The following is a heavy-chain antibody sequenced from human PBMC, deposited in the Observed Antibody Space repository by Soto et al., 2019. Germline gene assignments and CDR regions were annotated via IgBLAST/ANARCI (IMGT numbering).Heavy chain of an antibody. V-gene: IGHV3-23*01. CDR2: ISGSGGST. J-gene: IGHJ4*02. Sequence: GGSLRLSCAASGFTFSSYAMSWVRQAPGKGLEWVSAISGSGGSTYYADSVKGRFTISRDNSKNTLYLQMNSLRAEDTAVYYCAKAPLEQQRARQGYYFDYWGQGTLVTVSS. D-gene: IGHD6-13*01. CDR3: AKAPLEQQRARQGYYFDY. CDR1: GFTFSSYA.